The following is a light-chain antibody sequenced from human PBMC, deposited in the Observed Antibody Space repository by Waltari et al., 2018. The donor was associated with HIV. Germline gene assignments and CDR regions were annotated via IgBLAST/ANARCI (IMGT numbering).Light chain of an antibody. V-gene: IGLV3-10*01. CDR3: YSTDSSGSRWV. CDR2: EDS. Sequence: SDELTQPPSASVSPGQTARITCPGAPLPTKYAYWYQQKSGQAPVLVIYEDSKRPSVIPERFSGSSAGTMATLTINEAQVEDEADYYCYSTDSSGSRWVFGGGTKLTVL. CDR1: PLPTKY. J-gene: IGLJ3*02.